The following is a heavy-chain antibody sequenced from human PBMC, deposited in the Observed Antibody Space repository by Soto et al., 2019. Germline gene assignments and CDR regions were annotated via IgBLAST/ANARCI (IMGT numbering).Heavy chain of an antibody. CDR2: MNPNSGNT. J-gene: IGHJ4*02. CDR3: AMLGYCSGGSCF. Sequence: ASVKVSCKASGYTFTSFDINWVRQATGQGLEWMGWMNPNSGNTGYAQNFQGRVTMTRNTSISTAYMELSSLRSDDTAVYYCAMLGYCSGGSCFWGQGTLVTVSS. CDR1: GYTFTSFD. V-gene: IGHV1-8*01. D-gene: IGHD2-15*01.